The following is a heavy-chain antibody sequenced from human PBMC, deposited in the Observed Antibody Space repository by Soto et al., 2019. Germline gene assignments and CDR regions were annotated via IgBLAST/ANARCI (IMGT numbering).Heavy chain of an antibody. CDR1: GYTFTSYY. CDR2: INPSGGST. D-gene: IGHD1-7*01. V-gene: IGHV1-46*01. Sequence: ASVKVSCKASGYTFTSYYMHWVRQAPGQGLEWMGIINPSGGSTSYAQKFQGRVTMTRDTAASTAYMELNSLRSDDTAVYYCARDPIWTYTWNYARLNYLDPWGQGTLVTVSS. J-gene: IGHJ5*02. CDR3: ARDPIWTYTWNYARLNYLDP.